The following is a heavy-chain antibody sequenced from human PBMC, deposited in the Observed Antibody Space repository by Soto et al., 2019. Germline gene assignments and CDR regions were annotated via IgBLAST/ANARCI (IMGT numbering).Heavy chain of an antibody. CDR2: VNTNSGVT. J-gene: IGHJ5*02. V-gene: IGHV1-2*02. Sequence: QVQLVQSGAEVKQPGASVKVSCKPSGYTFTGYYIHWVRQAPGQGLQWMGWVNTNSGVTDFSQEFRGRVTLTRDMSINTAYMELGRLRSDDTAVYYCARVVPGAEAWFGPWGQGTLVTVSS. CDR3: ARVVPGAEAWFGP. D-gene: IGHD2-2*01. CDR1: GYTFTGYY.